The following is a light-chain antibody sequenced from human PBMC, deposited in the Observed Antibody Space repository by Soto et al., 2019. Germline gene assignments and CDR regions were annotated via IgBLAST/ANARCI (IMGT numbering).Light chain of an antibody. CDR1: SSNIGSNT. Sequence: QSVLTQPPSASGPPGQRVTLSCSGSSSNIGSNTVNWYQQLPGTAPKLLIYSNDQRPSGVPDRFSGSKSGTSASLAISGLRSEDEADYYCAAWDDSLNAWLFGGGTKLTVL. CDR2: SND. V-gene: IGLV1-44*01. J-gene: IGLJ3*02. CDR3: AAWDDSLNAWL.